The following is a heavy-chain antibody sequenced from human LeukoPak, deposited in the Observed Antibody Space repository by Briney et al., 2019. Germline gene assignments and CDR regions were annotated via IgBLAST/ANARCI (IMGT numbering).Heavy chain of an antibody. J-gene: IGHJ6*02. V-gene: IGHV3-23*01. CDR3: AKDLSYQRPSDCMDV. CDR2: VSGSGGRT. D-gene: IGHD2-2*01. CDR1: GFTFSSYA. Sequence: GGSMRLSCTASGFTFSSYAMSWVRPAPGEGLEWVSCVSGSGGRTYYADSVKGRLTIPRDNSKNTLYLQVTSQRAEDTAVYYCAKDLSYQRPSDCMDVWGQGTTVTVSS.